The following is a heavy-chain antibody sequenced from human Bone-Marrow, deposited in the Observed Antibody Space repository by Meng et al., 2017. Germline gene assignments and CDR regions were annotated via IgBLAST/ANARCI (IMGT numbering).Heavy chain of an antibody. CDR1: GGSISSYY. CDR3: ARETLANYYDSSGYLQNWFDP. J-gene: IGHJ5*02. CDR2: IYYSGST. Sequence: SETLSLTCTVSGGSISSYYWSWIRQPPGKGLEWIGYIYYSGSTNYNPSLKSRVTISVDTSKNQFSLKLSSVTAADTAVYYCARETLANYYDSSGYLQNWFDPWGQGTLVTVSS. V-gene: IGHV4-59*01. D-gene: IGHD3-22*01.